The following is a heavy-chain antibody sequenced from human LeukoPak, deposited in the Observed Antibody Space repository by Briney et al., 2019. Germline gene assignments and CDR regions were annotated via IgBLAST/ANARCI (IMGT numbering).Heavy chain of an antibody. Sequence: GGSLRLSCAASGFTFSSYSMNWVRQAPGKGLEWVSYISSSSSTIYYADSVKGRFTISRDNAKNSLYLQMNSLRAEDTAVYYCARDLGGKFGYWGQGTLVTVSS. CDR1: GFTFSSYS. CDR3: ARDLGGKFGY. D-gene: IGHD4-23*01. CDR2: ISSSSSTI. J-gene: IGHJ4*02. V-gene: IGHV3-48*04.